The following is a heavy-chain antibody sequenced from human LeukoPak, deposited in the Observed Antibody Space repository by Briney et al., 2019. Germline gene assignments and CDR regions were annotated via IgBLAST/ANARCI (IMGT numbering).Heavy chain of an antibody. Sequence: ASVKVSCKASGYTFTGYYMHWVRQAPGQGLEWMGWINPNSGGTNYAQKFQGRVTMTRDTSISTAYMELSRLRSDDTAVSYSARGIAARRGRQIYYFDYGAQETRVPVPS. D-gene: IGHD6-6*01. CDR2: INPNSGGT. J-gene: IGHJ4*02. V-gene: IGHV1-2*02. CDR1: GYTFTGYY. CDR3: ARGIAARRGRQIYYFDY.